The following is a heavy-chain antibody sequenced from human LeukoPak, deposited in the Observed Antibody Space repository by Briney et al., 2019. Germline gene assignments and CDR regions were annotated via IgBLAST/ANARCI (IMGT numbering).Heavy chain of an antibody. V-gene: IGHV4-59*12. Sequence: PSETLSLTCTVSGDSISNYYWSWIRQPPGKGLEWIGDIFYSGSTNYNPSLKSRITISLDTSKSQFSLKLRYVTAADTAVYYCARGGYYDFWAARDKALSRGGYYYYYYMDAWGKGTTVTISS. D-gene: IGHD3-3*01. CDR3: ARGGYYDFWAARDKALSRGGYYYYYYMDA. CDR1: GDSISNYY. J-gene: IGHJ6*03. CDR2: IFYSGST.